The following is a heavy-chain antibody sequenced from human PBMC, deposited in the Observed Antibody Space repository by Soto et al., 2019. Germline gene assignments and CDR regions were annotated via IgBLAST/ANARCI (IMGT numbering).Heavy chain of an antibody. Sequence: EVQVVESGGGLVKPGGALRHSCNFAFSMYSMDWVRQAPGKGLEWVASISSGSAFIKYADSVKGRFTISRDNAKNSVSPQMDSLRVEDTAMYYCTRDQGGSYDSWFDPWGRGTLVTVSS. V-gene: IGHV3-21*01. J-gene: IGHJ5*02. CDR2: ISSGSAFI. CDR3: TRDQGGSYDSWFDP. CDR1: AFSMYS. D-gene: IGHD1-26*01.